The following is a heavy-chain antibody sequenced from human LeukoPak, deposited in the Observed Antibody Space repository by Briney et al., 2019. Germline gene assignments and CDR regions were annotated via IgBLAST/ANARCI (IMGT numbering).Heavy chain of an antibody. V-gene: IGHV1-69*05. Sequence: SVKVSCKASGGTFSSYAISWVRQAPGQGLGWMGRIIPIFGTANYAQKFQGRVTITTDESTSTAYMELSSLGSEDTAVYYCAREGVRTTDFDYWGQGTLVTVSS. D-gene: IGHD3-10*01. CDR3: AREGVRTTDFDY. CDR2: IIPIFGTA. J-gene: IGHJ4*02. CDR1: GGTFSSYA.